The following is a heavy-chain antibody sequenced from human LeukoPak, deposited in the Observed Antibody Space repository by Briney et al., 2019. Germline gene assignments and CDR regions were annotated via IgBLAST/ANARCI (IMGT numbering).Heavy chain of an antibody. CDR2: ISAYNGNT. CDR3: AKEGTMRDAFDI. V-gene: IGHV1-18*01. D-gene: IGHD1-7*01. Sequence: ASVKDSCKASGYTFASYGISWVRQAPGQGLEWMGWISAYNGNTNYAQKLQGRATMTTDTSTSTAYMELRSLRSDDTAVYFCAKEGTMRDAFDIWGQGTMVTVSS. CDR1: GYTFASYG. J-gene: IGHJ3*02.